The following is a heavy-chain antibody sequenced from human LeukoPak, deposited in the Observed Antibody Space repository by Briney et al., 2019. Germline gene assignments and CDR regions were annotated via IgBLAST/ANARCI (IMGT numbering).Heavy chain of an antibody. J-gene: IGHJ4*02. V-gene: IGHV4-39*01. CDR1: GGSLNIHSIC. CDR2: ICSGPTT. CDR3: ARLRGGVQLWEN. Sequence: SETLPLTCSVPGGSLNIHSICWGWIRQPPGLGLEWIATICSGPTTYYNPSLRSRVTLSADTSKNQLSLMLTSMTALDTAVYYCARLRGGVQLWENWGQGTRVTVSS. D-gene: IGHD5-18*01.